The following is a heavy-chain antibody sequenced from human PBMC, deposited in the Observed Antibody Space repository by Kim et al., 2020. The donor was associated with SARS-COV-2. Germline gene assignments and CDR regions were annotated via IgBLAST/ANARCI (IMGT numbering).Heavy chain of an antibody. CDR2: INPSGGST. Sequence: ASVKVSCKASGYTFTSYYMHWVRQAPGQGLEWMGIINPSGGSTSYAQKFQGRVTMTRDTSTSTVYMELSSLRSEDTAVYYCARDLGGIYSSSQRFDPWGQGTLVTVSS. J-gene: IGHJ5*02. D-gene: IGHD6-13*01. CDR1: GYTFTSYY. V-gene: IGHV1-46*01. CDR3: ARDLGGIYSSSQRFDP.